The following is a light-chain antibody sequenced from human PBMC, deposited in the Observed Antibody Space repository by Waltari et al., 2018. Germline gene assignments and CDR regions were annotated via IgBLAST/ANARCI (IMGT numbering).Light chain of an antibody. CDR2: LGS. CDR1: QSLLHSNGYNY. Sequence: EIVMTQSPLSLPVTPGEPASISCKSSQSLLHSNGYNYLHWYLQKPGEAPQLLIYLGSIRASGVPDRFSGSGSETEFTLTISSLQSEDIAVYYCQQYNNWPPGTFGQGTKVEI. V-gene: IGKV2-28*01. CDR3: QQYNNWPPGT. J-gene: IGKJ1*01.